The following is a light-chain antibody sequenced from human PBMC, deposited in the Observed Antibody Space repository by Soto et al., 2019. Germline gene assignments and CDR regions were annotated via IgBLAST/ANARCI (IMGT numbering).Light chain of an antibody. Sequence: QSALTQPASVFGSPGQSITFSCTGTSSDVGGYNFVSWYQQHPGKAPKLMIYEVSSRPSGVSNRFSGSKSGNTASLTISGLQPEDEADYYCSSYTTSTTVVFGTGTMVTVL. V-gene: IGLV2-14*03. CDR3: SSYTTSTTVV. J-gene: IGLJ1*01. CDR1: SSDVGGYNF. CDR2: EVS.